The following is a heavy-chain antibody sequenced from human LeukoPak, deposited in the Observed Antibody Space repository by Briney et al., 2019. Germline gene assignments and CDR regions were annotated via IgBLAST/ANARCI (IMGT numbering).Heavy chain of an antibody. V-gene: IGHV4-59*01. J-gene: IGHJ4*02. CDR3: ARDRRRYSSSWSFDY. Sequence: SETLSLTCAVYGGSFSGYYWSWIRQPPGKGLEWIGYIYYSGSTNYNPSLKSRITISVDTSKNQFSLKLSSVTAADTAVYYCARDRRRYSSSWSFDYWGQGTLVTVSS. CDR2: IYYSGST. CDR1: GGSFSGYY. D-gene: IGHD6-13*01.